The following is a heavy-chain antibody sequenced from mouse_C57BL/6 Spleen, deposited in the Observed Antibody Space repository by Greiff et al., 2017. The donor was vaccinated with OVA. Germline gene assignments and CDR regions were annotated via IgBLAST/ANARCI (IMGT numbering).Heavy chain of an antibody. CDR3: AREDGSSSAWFAY. V-gene: IGHV5-4*01. CDR2: ISDGGSYT. CDR1: GFTFSSYA. D-gene: IGHD1-1*01. Sequence: DVHLVESGGGLVKPGGSLKLSCAASGFTFSSYAMSWVRQTPEKRLEWVATISDGGSYTYYPDNVKGRFTISRDNAKNNLYLQMSHLKSEDTAMYYCAREDGSSSAWFAYWGQGTLVTVSA. J-gene: IGHJ3*01.